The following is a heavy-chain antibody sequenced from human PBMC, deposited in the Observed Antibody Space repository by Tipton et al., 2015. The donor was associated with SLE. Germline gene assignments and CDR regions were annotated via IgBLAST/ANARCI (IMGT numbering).Heavy chain of an antibody. D-gene: IGHD6-19*01. CDR3: ARAGRWLVRFFDY. J-gene: IGHJ4*02. Sequence: TLSLTCAVYGGSFSGYYWSWIRQPPGKGLEWIGEINHSGSTNYNPSLKSRVTISVDTSKNQFSLKLSSVTVADTAVYYCARAGRWLVRFFDYWGQGTLVTVSS. V-gene: IGHV4-34*01. CDR1: GGSFSGYY. CDR2: INHSGST.